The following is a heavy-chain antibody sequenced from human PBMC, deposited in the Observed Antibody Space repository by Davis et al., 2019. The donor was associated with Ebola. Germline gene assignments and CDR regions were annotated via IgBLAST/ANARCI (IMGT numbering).Heavy chain of an antibody. CDR3: ARERAVAHFDY. CDR1: GGSVSNYY. CDR2: IYYRGST. J-gene: IGHJ4*02. D-gene: IGHD4-23*01. Sequence: SETLSLTCTVSGGSVSNYYWSWIRQPPGKGLEWIGYIYYRGSTNYTPSLKSRVTISVDTSKNQFSLKLSSVTAADTAVYYCARERAVAHFDYWGQGTLVTVSS. V-gene: IGHV4-59*02.